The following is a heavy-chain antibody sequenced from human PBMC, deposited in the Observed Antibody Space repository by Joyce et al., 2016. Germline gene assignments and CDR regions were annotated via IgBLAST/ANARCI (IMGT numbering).Heavy chain of an antibody. D-gene: IGHD6-6*01. CDR3: STSAIAARPDNFYYYGMDV. V-gene: IGHV1-69*01. Sequence: QVQLVQSGAEVKKPGSSVKVSCKASGGTFRNYALSWVRQAPGQGLEWMGGIIHHFNIATYAQRFQDRVTISADESTNTAYMELSSLRSEDTAVYYCSTSAIAARPDNFYYYGMDVWGQGTTVIVSS. J-gene: IGHJ6*02. CDR2: IIHHFNIA. CDR1: GGTFRNYA.